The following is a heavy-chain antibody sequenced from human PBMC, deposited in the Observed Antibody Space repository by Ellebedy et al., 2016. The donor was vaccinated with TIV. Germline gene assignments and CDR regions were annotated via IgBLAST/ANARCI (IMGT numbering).Heavy chain of an antibody. Sequence: GGSLRLSCSASGFTFSSYAMHWVRQAPGKGLEYVSAISSNGGSTYYADSVKGRFTISRDNSKNTLYLQMSSLRAEDTAVYYCVKSLLGYSSSHPSYYYGMDVWGQGTTVTVSS. V-gene: IGHV3-64D*06. D-gene: IGHD6-13*01. CDR2: ISSNGGST. CDR3: VKSLLGYSSSHPSYYYGMDV. J-gene: IGHJ6*02. CDR1: GFTFSSYA.